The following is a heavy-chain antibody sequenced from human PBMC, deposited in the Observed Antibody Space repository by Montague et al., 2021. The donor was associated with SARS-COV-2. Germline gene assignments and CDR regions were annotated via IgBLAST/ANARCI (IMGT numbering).Heavy chain of an antibody. Sequence: SPSLSFSASGFTFSDNYMSWIRQAPGKGLEWVSYISSSSRDIKYADSVKGRFTISRDNVESSLYLQMNSLRGEDTAVYYCARERRVVATGSHYGMDVWGPGTTVIVSS. V-gene: IGHV3-11*05. CDR3: ARERRVVATGSHYGMDV. J-gene: IGHJ6*02. D-gene: IGHD5-12*01. CDR2: ISSSSRDI. CDR1: GFTFSDNY.